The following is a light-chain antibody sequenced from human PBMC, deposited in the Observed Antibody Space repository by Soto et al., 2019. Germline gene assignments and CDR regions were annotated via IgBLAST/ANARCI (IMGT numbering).Light chain of an antibody. Sequence: DIQLTQTPSFLSASVGDRVTITCRASQGISSYLAWYQQKPGKAPXXLIYAASTLQSGVPSRFSGSGSGTEFTPTISSLHPEDFATYYCQQLNSPITFGQGTRLEIK. CDR1: QGISSY. CDR3: QQLNSPIT. V-gene: IGKV1-9*01. J-gene: IGKJ5*01. CDR2: AAS.